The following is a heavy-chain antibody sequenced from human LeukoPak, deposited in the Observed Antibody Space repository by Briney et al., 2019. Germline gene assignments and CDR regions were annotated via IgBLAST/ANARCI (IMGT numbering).Heavy chain of an antibody. CDR3: ARGLSGPADGMDV. Sequence: ASVKVSCTSSGCTFSSYAISWVRQAPGQGLEWMGGIIPIFGTANYAQKFQGRVTITADKSTSTAYMELSSLRSEEPAVYYCARGLSGPADGMDVWGKGTTVTVSS. J-gene: IGHJ6*04. D-gene: IGHD6-19*01. CDR1: GCTFSSYA. CDR2: IIPIFGTA. V-gene: IGHV1-69*06.